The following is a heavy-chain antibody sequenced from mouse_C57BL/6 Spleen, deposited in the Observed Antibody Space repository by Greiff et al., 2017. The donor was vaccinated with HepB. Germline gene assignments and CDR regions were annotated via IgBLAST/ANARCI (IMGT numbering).Heavy chain of an antibody. J-gene: IGHJ2*01. Sequence: QVQLQQPGAELVKPGASVKLSCKASGYTFTSYWMHWVKQRPGQGLEWIGMIHPNSGSTNYNEKLKSKATLTVDKSSSTAYMQLSSLSSEDSAVYYCAREGSNYVTFDYWGQGTTLTVSS. CDR2: IHPNSGST. CDR1: GYTFTSYW. D-gene: IGHD2-5*01. V-gene: IGHV1-64*01. CDR3: AREGSNYVTFDY.